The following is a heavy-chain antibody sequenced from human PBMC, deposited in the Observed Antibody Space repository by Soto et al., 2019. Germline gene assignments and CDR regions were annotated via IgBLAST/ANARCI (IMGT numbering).Heavy chain of an antibody. V-gene: IGHV3-30-3*01. CDR1: GFTFSSYA. CDR2: ISYDGSNK. J-gene: IGHJ4*02. CDR3: ARDRGYCSGGSCLRGGFDY. D-gene: IGHD2-15*01. Sequence: QVQLVESGGGVVQPGRSLRLSCAASGFTFSSYAMHWVRQAPGKGLEWVAVISYDGSNKFYADSVKGQFTISRDNSKNTLYLQMNSLRAEDTAVYFCARDRGYCSGGSCLRGGFDYWGQGTLVTVSS.